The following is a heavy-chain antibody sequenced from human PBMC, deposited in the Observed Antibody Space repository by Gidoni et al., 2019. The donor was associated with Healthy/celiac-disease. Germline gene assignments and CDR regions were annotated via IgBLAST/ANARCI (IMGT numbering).Heavy chain of an antibody. CDR2: IYYSGST. CDR1: CGSISRSRYY. CDR3: ARAGSGNYYYDSSGYYYLFDY. J-gene: IGHJ4*02. Sequence: QLPLQESGPGLVQPSEPLSLTCTLSCGSISRSRYYWGWLRQPPGKGLEWIESIYYSGSTYYNPSLKSRVTISVDTSKNQFSLKLSSVTAADTAVYYCARAGSGNYYYDSSGYYYLFDYWGQGTLVTVSS. D-gene: IGHD3-22*01. V-gene: IGHV4-39*01.